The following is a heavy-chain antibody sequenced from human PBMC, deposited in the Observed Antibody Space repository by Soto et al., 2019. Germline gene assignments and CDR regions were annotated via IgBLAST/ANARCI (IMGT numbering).Heavy chain of an antibody. V-gene: IGHV4-59*08. CDR2: ISDRGDI. J-gene: IGHJ5*02. CDR1: GISITSSY. Sequence: SETLSLTCTVSGISITSSYWNWFRQSPGKGLEWIGQISDRGDINYNPPLESRVAISTDTSKNQFSLTLTAVNAADTAVYFCARGRHWFGPWGQGTRVTGS. CDR3: ARGRHWFGP.